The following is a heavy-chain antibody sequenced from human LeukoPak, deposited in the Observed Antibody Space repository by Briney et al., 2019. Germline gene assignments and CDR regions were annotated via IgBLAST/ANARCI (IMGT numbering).Heavy chain of an antibody. CDR3: ARFSQYYDSPTHYLDY. V-gene: IGHV4-59*08. D-gene: IGHD2/OR15-2a*01. CDR1: GGSINNYY. Sequence: SETLSLTCTVSGGSINNYYWRWVRQPPGAGLEWLAYIYYTGSTNYNPSLKTRLTISVDTSKNQFSLRLNSVTAADTAVYYCARFSQYYDSPTHYLDYWGQGILVTVSS. CDR2: IYYTGST. J-gene: IGHJ4*02.